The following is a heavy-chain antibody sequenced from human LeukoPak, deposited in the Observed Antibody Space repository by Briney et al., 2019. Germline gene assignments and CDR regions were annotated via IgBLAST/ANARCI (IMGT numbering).Heavy chain of an antibody. D-gene: IGHD4-4*01. J-gene: IGHJ4*02. CDR3: VRDSTVTH. Sequence: ASVKVSCKSAGYTFTGYYMHLVRQAPGQGLEWVGRIYSKSGDTNYAQKFQGRVTMTRDTSISTVHMELSSLTSDDTAVYYCVRDSTVTHWGQGTLVTVSS. V-gene: IGHV1-2*06. CDR1: GYTFTGYY. CDR2: IYSKSGDT.